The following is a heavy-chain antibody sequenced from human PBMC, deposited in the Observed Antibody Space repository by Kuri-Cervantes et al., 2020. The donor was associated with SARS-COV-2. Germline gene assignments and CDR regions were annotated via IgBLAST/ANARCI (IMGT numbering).Heavy chain of an antibody. Sequence: SVKVSCKASGGTFSSYAISWVRQAPGQGLEWMGRIIPIFGTANYAQKFQGRVTITADESTSTAYMELSSLRSEDTAVYYCARSRFGDYLDAFDIWGQGTMVTVSS. CDR1: GGTFSSYA. CDR2: IIPIFGTA. D-gene: IGHD3-10*01. J-gene: IGHJ3*02. V-gene: IGHV1-69*13. CDR3: ARSRFGDYLDAFDI.